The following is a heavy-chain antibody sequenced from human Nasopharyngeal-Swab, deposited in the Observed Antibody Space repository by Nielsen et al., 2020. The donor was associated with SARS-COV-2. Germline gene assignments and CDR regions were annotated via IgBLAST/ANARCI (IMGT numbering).Heavy chain of an antibody. Sequence: GESLKISCADSGFNFNTSWMTWVRQAPGKGLEWVANINPDGSEMQYVDSVKGRFTISRDNAENSLYLHMNSLRGDDTAVYYYAHYAPAAYWGQGTLVTVSS. CDR2: INPDGSEM. D-gene: IGHD2-2*01. J-gene: IGHJ4*02. V-gene: IGHV3-7*03. CDR3: AHYAPAAY. CDR1: GFNFNTSW.